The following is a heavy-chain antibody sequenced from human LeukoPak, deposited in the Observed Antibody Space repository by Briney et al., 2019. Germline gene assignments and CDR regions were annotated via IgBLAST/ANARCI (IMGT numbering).Heavy chain of an antibody. J-gene: IGHJ4*02. D-gene: IGHD3-10*01. V-gene: IGHV3-30*03. CDR1: GFTFSSYG. CDR2: ISYDGSNK. CDR3: ARSGGYGSGSYVV. Sequence: PGRSLRLSCAASGFTFSSYGMHWVRQAPGKGLEWVAVISYDGSNKYYADSVKGRFTISRDNSKNTLYLQMNSLRAEDTAVYYCARSGGYGSGSYVVWGQGTLVTVSS.